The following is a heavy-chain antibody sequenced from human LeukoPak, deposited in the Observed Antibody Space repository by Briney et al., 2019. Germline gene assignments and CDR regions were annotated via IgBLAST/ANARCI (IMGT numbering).Heavy chain of an antibody. CDR1: GFTFNNYG. CDR2: IRDDGSIK. V-gene: IGHV3-30*02. J-gene: IGHJ4*02. CDR3: AKDRGRRIVVVPATKWGTFDY. D-gene: IGHD2-2*01. Sequence: GRSLRLSCAASGFTFNNYGMHWVRQAPGKGLEWVAFIRDDGSIKYYADSVKGRFTISRDNSKNTLSLQMNSLRAEDTAVYYCAKDRGRRIVVVPATKWGTFDYWGQGTLVTVSS.